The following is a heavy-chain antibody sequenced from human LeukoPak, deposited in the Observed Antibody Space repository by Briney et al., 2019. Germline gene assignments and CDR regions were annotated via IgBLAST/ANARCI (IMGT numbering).Heavy chain of an antibody. Sequence: GGSLRLSCAASGFSFDDYAMHWVRQAPGKGLEWVSGISWNSGSRGYAGSVKGRFTISRDNAKNSLYLQMNSLTAEDTALYYCAKDFPPSSGYYYPLNYYYGMHVWGQGTTVTVSS. CDR3: AKDFPPSSGYYYPLNYYYGMHV. D-gene: IGHD3-22*01. CDR2: ISWNSGSR. CDR1: GFSFDDYA. V-gene: IGHV3-9*01. J-gene: IGHJ6*02.